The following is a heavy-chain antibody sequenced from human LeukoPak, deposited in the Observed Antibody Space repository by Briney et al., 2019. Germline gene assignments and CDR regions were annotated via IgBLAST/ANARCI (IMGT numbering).Heavy chain of an antibody. CDR3: AKARDTTTRD. CDR2: ISNSGDNT. CDR1: GFTFRSDV. V-gene: IGHV3-23*01. D-gene: IGHD1-1*01. J-gene: IGHJ4*02. Sequence: GGSLRLSCAASGFTFRSDVMSWVRQAPGKGLEWVSAISNSGDNTFYADSVKGRFTISRDNSNNTLFLQMNSLRAEDTAVYFCAKARDTTTRDWGQGTLVTVSS.